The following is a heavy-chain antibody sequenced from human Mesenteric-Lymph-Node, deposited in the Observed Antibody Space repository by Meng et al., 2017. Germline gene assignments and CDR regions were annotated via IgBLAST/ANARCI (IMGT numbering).Heavy chain of an antibody. J-gene: IGHJ4*02. D-gene: IGHD6-13*01. Sequence: GGSLRLSCAASGFMFSSYVMHWVRQAPGKGLEWVSVISYDGSNRDYADSVDGRFTTSRDNSESTVYLQMNSLRAEDTAVYYCARDLRPRIAAAGYFDYWGQGTLVTVSS. CDR3: ARDLRPRIAAAGYFDY. CDR1: GFMFSSYV. CDR2: ISYDGSNR. V-gene: IGHV3-30*01.